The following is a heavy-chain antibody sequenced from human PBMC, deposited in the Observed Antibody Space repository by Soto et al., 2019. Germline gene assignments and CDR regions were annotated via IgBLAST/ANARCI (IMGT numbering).Heavy chain of an antibody. CDR3: SRSLWNGYYIPPGY. CDR1: GFTFSSYG. V-gene: IGHV3-33*01. CDR2: IWYDGSNK. D-gene: IGHD3-3*01. J-gene: IGHJ4*03. Sequence: PGGSLRLSCAASGFTFSSYGMHWVRQAPGKGLEWVAVIWYDGSNKYYEDSVKGRFTISRDNSKNTLYLQMNSLRAEDTEGYYRSRSLWNGYYIPPGYWGQGTLVTVSS.